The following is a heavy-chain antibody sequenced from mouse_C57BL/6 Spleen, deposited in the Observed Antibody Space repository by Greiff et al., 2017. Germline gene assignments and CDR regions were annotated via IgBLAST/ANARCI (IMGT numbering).Heavy chain of an antibody. CDR3: ARFPTGRNAMDY. D-gene: IGHD4-1*02. Sequence: VRLQQPGAELVKPGASVKLSCKASGYTFTSYWMHWVKQRPGQGLEWIGMIHPNSGSTNYNEKFKSKATLTVDKSSSTAYMQLSSLTSEDSAVYYCARFPTGRNAMDYWGQGTSVTVSS. J-gene: IGHJ4*01. CDR1: GYTFTSYW. V-gene: IGHV1-64*01. CDR2: IHPNSGST.